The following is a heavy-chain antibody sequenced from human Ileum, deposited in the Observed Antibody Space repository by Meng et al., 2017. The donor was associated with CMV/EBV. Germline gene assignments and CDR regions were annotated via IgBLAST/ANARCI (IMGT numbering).Heavy chain of an antibody. Sequence: GESLKISCAASGFTFSTYAIHWVRQAPGKGLEWVAVISYDGSNTYYADSVKGRFAISRDNSKNTLYLQMNSLRAEDTAVYYCARDRVVGATSGGMDVWGQGTMVTVSS. CDR3: ARDRVVGATSGGMDV. CDR2: ISYDGSNT. V-gene: IGHV3-30*09. J-gene: IGHJ6*02. D-gene: IGHD1-26*01. CDR1: GFTFSTYA.